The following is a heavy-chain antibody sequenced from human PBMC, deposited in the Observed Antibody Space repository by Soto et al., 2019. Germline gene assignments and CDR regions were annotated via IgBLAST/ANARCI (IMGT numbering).Heavy chain of an antibody. J-gene: IGHJ4*02. CDR3: ASSGYSYGLYY. V-gene: IGHV4-30-4*01. Sequence: SETLSFTCTVSGGSISSGDYYWSWIRQPPGKGLEWIGYIYYSGGTYYNPSLKSRVTISVDTSKNQFSLKLSSVTAADTAVYYCASSGYSYGLYYWGQGTLVTVSS. CDR2: IYYSGGT. D-gene: IGHD5-18*01. CDR1: GGSISSGDYY.